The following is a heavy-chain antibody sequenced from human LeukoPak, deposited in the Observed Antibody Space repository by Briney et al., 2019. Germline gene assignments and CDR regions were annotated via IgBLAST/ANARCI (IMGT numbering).Heavy chain of an antibody. CDR3: ARVTGTVTTDWFDP. Sequence: SGTLSLTCTVSGGSISSSSYYWGWIRQPPGKGLEWIGSIYYSGSTYYNPSLKSRVTISVDTSKNQFSLKLSSVTAADTAVYYCARVTGTVTTDWFDPWGQGTLVTVSS. J-gene: IGHJ5*02. V-gene: IGHV4-39*07. D-gene: IGHD4-17*01. CDR1: GGSISSSSYY. CDR2: IYYSGST.